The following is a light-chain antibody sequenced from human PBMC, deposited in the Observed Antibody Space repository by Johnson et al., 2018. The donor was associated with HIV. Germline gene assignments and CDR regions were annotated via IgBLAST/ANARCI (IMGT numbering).Light chain of an antibody. CDR3: GRWDSSLSAYV. Sequence: SVLTQPPSVSAAPGQKVTSSCSGSSSNIGNNYVSWYQQLPGTAPKLLIYDNNKRPSGIPDRFSASKSGTSATLGITGLQTGDEADYYCGRWDSSLSAYVFGTGTKVTVL. CDR2: DNN. J-gene: IGLJ1*01. CDR1: SSNIGNNY. V-gene: IGLV1-51*01.